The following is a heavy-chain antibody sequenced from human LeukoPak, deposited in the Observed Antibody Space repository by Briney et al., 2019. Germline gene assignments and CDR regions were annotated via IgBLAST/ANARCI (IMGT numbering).Heavy chain of an antibody. V-gene: IGHV3-48*01. D-gene: IGHD6-25*01. CDR3: ARGDAKAASFDY. Sequence: GGSLRLSCTASGFTFNTYSMNWVRQAPGKGLEWISYISSSASTIYYADSVKGRFTISRDIAKNSLYLQMNSLRAEDTALYYCARGDAKAASFDYWGQGTLVTVSS. J-gene: IGHJ4*02. CDR1: GFTFNTYS. CDR2: ISSSASTI.